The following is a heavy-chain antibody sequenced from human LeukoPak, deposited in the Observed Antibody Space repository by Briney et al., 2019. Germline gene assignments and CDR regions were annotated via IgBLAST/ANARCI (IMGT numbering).Heavy chain of an antibody. Sequence: KPGGSLRLSCAASGFTFSSYSTNWVRQAPGKGLEWVSPISSSSSYIYYADSVKGRFTISRDNAKNSLYLQMNSLRAEDTAVYYCARDTNDILTGYYKSAFDIWGQGTMVTVSS. CDR1: GFTFSSYS. J-gene: IGHJ3*02. CDR3: ARDTNDILTGYYKSAFDI. V-gene: IGHV3-21*06. D-gene: IGHD3-9*01. CDR2: ISSSSSYI.